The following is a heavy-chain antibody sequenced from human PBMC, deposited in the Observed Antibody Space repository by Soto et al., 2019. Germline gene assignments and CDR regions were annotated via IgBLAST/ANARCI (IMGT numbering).Heavy chain of an antibody. D-gene: IGHD3-10*01. CDR2: INHSGST. J-gene: IGHJ4*02. CDR3: ARGYFGSGSYIDY. Sequence: PSETLSLTCAVYGGSFSGYYWSWIRQPPGKGLEWIGEINHSGSTNYNPSLKSRVTISVDTSKNQFSLKLSSVTAADTAVYSCARGYFGSGSYIDYWGQGTLVTVSS. CDR1: GGSFSGYY. V-gene: IGHV4-34*01.